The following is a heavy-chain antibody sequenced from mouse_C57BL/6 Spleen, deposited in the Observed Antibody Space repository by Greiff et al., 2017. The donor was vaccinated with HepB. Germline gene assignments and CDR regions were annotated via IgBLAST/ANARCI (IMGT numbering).Heavy chain of an antibody. J-gene: IGHJ3*01. D-gene: IGHD2-3*01. CDR3: ARSMYDGYYGAWFAY. CDR1: GYTFTSYW. Sequence: VQLQQSGAELVRPGSSVKLSCKASGYTFTSYWMHWVKQRPIQGLEWIGNIDPSDSETPYNQKFKDKATLTVDKSSSTAYMQLSSLTSEDSAVYYCARSMYDGYYGAWFAYWGQGTLVTVSA. CDR2: IDPSDSET. V-gene: IGHV1-52*01.